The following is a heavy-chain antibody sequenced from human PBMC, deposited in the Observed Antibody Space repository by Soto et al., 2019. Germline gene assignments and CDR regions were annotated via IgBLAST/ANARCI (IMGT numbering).Heavy chain of an antibody. V-gene: IGHV3-23*01. Sequence: EVQLLESGGGLVQPGGSLRLSCAASGFTFSSYAMSWVRQAPGKGLEWVSAISGSGGSTYYADSVKGRFTISRDNSKNTLDLQMNSLRAEDTAVYYCAKDGGSYLRSRYFDYWGQGTLVTVSS. D-gene: IGHD1-26*01. CDR1: GFTFSSYA. CDR2: ISGSGGST. CDR3: AKDGGSYLRSRYFDY. J-gene: IGHJ4*02.